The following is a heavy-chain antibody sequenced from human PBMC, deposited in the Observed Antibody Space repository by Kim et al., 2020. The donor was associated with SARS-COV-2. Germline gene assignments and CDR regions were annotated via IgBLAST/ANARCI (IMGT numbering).Heavy chain of an antibody. CDR2: VNAANDQT. V-gene: IGHV1-3*01. J-gene: IGHJ4*02. Sequence: ASVKVSCKASGYTFKSYPIHWLRQAPGERLEWMGWVNAANDQTKYSQKFQGRVTISRDTSANTAYMELRSLTSEDTAVYYCARDMNPTVYDYWCQGTLVT. CDR1: GYTFKSYP. CDR3: ARDMNPTVYDY. D-gene: IGHD4-4*01.